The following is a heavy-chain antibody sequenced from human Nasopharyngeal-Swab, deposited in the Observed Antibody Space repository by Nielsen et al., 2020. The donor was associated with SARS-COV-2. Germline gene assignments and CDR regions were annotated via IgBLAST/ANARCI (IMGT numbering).Heavy chain of an antibody. V-gene: IGHV4-34*01. Sequence: GSLRLSCAVYGGSFSGYYWSWIRQPPGKGLEWIGEINHSGSTNYNPSLKSRVTISVDTSKNQFSLKLSSVTAADTAVYYCARDSALSVDYWGQGTLVTVSS. CDR2: INHSGST. CDR3: ARDSALSVDY. CDR1: GGSFSGYY. J-gene: IGHJ4*02. D-gene: IGHD2-21*01.